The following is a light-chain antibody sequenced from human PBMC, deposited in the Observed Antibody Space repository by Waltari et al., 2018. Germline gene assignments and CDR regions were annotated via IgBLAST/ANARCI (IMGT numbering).Light chain of an antibody. V-gene: IGKV3-20*01. J-gene: IGKJ1*01. Sequence: EIVLTQSPGTLSLSPGERATLSCRASQSISKYLAWYQQRPGQAPRLLVYAASNRATGIPARFSGGGSGTDFSLTISRLEPEDFAVYYCQHHVRLPATFGQGTKVEIK. CDR3: QHHVRLPAT. CDR2: AAS. CDR1: QSISKY.